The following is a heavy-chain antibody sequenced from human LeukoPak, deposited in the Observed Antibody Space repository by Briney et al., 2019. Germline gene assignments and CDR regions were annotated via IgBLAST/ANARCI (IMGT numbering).Heavy chain of an antibody. J-gene: IGHJ5*02. CDR1: GYTFTGYY. CDR2: INPNSGGT. CDR3: ARAKVASAYCGGDCYFRFDP. V-gene: IGHV1-2*02. D-gene: IGHD2-21*02. Sequence: ASVTVSCKASGYTFTGYYMHWVRQAPGQGLEWMGWINPNSGGTNYAQKFQGRVTMTRDTSISTAYMELSRLRSDDTAVYYCARAKVASAYCGGDCYFRFDPWGQGTLVTVSS.